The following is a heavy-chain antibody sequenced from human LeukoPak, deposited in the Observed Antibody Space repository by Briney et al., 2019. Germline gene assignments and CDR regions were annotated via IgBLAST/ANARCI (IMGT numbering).Heavy chain of an antibody. D-gene: IGHD2-2*02. CDR3: AYIPRGAFDI. CDR2: IKQDGSEK. V-gene: IGHV3-7*01. Sequence: GGSLRLSCAASGFTLSSYWMSWVRQAPGKGLEWVANIKQDGSEKYYVDSVKGRFTISRDNTENSLYLQMNSLRAEDTAVYYRAYIPRGAFDIWGQGTMVTVSS. J-gene: IGHJ3*02. CDR1: GFTLSSYW.